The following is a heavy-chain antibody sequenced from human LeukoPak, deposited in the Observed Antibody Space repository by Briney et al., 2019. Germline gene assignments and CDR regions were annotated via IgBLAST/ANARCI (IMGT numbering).Heavy chain of an antibody. Sequence: ASVKVSCKASGYTFNNYGISWVRQAPGQGLEWMGWINPNSGGTNYAQKLQGRVTMTTDTSTSTAYMELRSLRSDDTAVYYCARFGLGKHIEVAGIPFDIWGQGTMVTVSS. CDR2: INPNSGGT. V-gene: IGHV1-18*01. D-gene: IGHD6-19*01. CDR1: GYTFNNYG. CDR3: ARFGLGKHIEVAGIPFDI. J-gene: IGHJ3*02.